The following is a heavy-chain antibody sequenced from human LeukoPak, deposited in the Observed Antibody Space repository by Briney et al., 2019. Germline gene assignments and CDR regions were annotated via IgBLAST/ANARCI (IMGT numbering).Heavy chain of an antibody. V-gene: IGHV4-59*01. CDR2: IYYSGST. J-gene: IGHJ6*03. CDR1: GGYISSYY. CDR3: ARVFYYMDV. Sequence: PSETLSLTCTVSGGYISSYYWSWIRQPPGKGLEWIGYIYYSGSTNYNPSLKSRVTISVDTSKNQFSLKLSSVTAADTAVYYCARVFYYMDVWGKGTTVTVSS.